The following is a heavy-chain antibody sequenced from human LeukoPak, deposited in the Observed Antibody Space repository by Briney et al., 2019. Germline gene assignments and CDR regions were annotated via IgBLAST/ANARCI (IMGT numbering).Heavy chain of an antibody. CDR3: ARDAVAGTGDWFDP. V-gene: IGHV7-4-1*02. CDR2: INTNTGNP. D-gene: IGHD6-19*01. CDR1: GYTFTSYA. Sequence: ASVKVSCKASGYTFTSYAMNWVRQAPGQGLEWMGWINTNTGNPTYAQGFTGRFVFSLDTSVSTAYLQISSLKAEDTAVYYCARDAVAGTGDWFDPWGQGTLVTVSS. J-gene: IGHJ5*02.